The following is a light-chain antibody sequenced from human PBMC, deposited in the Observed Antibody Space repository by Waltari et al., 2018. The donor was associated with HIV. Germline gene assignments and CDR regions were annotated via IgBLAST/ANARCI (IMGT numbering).Light chain of an antibody. J-gene: IGLJ3*02. V-gene: IGLV1-40*01. CDR3: QSYDSSLSWV. Sequence: QSVLTQPPSVSGAPGQRVTIPCTGSSSNIGAGYDVHWYQQLPGTAPKLLIYGNSNLPSGVPARFSGSKSGTSASLAITGLQAEDEADYYCQSYDSSLSWVFGGGTKLTVL. CDR1: SSNIGAGYD. CDR2: GNS.